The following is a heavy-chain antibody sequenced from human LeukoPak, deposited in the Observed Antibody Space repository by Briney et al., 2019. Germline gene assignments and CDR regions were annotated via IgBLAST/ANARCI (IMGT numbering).Heavy chain of an antibody. CDR2: INQDGSEE. Sequence: GGSLRLSCAASGFTFSGYYMSWVRQAPGKGLEWVANINQDGSEEYYADSLKGRFTISRDNAKNSLYLQMNSLRVEDTAVYYCARDRRVDAFDIWGQGTMVTVSS. CDR3: ARDRRVDAFDI. J-gene: IGHJ3*02. CDR1: GFTFSGYY. V-gene: IGHV3-7*01.